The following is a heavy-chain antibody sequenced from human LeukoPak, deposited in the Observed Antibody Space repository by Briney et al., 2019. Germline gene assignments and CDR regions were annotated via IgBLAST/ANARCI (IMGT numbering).Heavy chain of an antibody. CDR3: ARLIDYGGYYFYYYMDV. V-gene: IGHV4-39*02. Sequence: SETLSLTCTVSGGSVSSSDSYWRWIRQPPGKVLEWIGNIDSSGSPHYTPVLKSRVTISVDTSKSHLSLQLSSVTGADTAVYYCARLIDYGGYYFYYYMDVWGKGTTVTVSS. J-gene: IGHJ6*03. CDR1: GGSVSSSDSY. CDR2: IDSSGSP. D-gene: IGHD4-17*01.